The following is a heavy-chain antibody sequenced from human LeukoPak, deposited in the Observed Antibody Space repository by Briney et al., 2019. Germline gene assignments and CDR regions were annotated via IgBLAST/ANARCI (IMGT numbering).Heavy chain of an antibody. J-gene: IGHJ6*04. CDR1: GFTFSSYA. CDR3: AKGEKGYGMDV. CDR2: ISYDGSNK. Sequence: GRSLRLSCAASGFTFSSYAMHWVRQAPGKGLEWVAVISYDGSNKYYADSVKGRFTISRDNSKNTLYLQMNSLRAEDTAVYYCAKGEKGYGMDVWGKGTTVTVSS. V-gene: IGHV3-30*04.